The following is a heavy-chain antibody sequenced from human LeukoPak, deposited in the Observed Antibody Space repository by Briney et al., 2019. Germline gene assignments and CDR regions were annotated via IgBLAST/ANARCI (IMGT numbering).Heavy chain of an antibody. CDR2: INHSGST. CDR1: GGSFSGYY. V-gene: IGHV4-34*01. CDR3: ARTTKVVGDYDY. D-gene: IGHD2-15*01. J-gene: IGHJ4*02. Sequence: KPSETLSLTCAVYGGSFSGYYWSWIRQPPGKGLEWIGEINHSGSTNYNPSLKSRVPISVDTSKNQFSLKLSSVTAADTAVYYCARTTKVVGDYDYWGQGTLVTVSS.